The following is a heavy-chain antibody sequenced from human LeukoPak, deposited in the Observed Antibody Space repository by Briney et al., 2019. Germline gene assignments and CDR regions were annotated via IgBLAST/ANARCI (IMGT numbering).Heavy chain of an antibody. CDR1: GGTFSSYA. V-gene: IGHV1-69*04. Sequence: GASVKVCCKASGGTFSSYAISWVRQAPGQGLEWMGRIIPILGIANYVQKFQGRVTITADKSTSTAYMELSSLRSEDTAVYYCARDEDGPFDYWGQGTLVTVSS. CDR2: IIPILGIA. J-gene: IGHJ4*02. CDR3: ARDEDGPFDY.